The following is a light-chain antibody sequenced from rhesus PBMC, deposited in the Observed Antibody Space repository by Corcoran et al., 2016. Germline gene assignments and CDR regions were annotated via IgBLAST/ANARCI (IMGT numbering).Light chain of an antibody. Sequence: DIQMTQSPSSLSASVGDRVTITCRASENVNNYLHWYQQKPGKAPKLLICKASTLQSGVPSRFSGSGSGTDFTLTISSLQPEDFATYYCQHSYGTPYSFGQGTKVEIK. CDR3: QHSYGTPYS. V-gene: IGKV1-74*01. CDR1: ENVNNY. J-gene: IGKJ2*01. CDR2: KAS.